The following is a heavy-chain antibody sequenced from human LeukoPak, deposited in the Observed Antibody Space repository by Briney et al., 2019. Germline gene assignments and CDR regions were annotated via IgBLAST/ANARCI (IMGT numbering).Heavy chain of an antibody. CDR2: ISYDGSNK. CDR1: GFTFSSYA. Sequence: PGGSLRLSCAASGFTFSSYAMHWVRQAPGKGLEWVADISYDGSNKYYADPVKGRFTISRDNSKNTLYLQMNSLRAEDTAVYYCARAGGSSGWNFDWFDPWGQGTLVTVSS. D-gene: IGHD6-19*01. CDR3: ARAGGSSGWNFDWFDP. J-gene: IGHJ5*02. V-gene: IGHV3-30*04.